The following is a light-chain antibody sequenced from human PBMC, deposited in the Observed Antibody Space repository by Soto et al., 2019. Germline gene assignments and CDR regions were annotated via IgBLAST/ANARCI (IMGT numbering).Light chain of an antibody. V-gene: IGLV2-14*01. Sequence: QSVLAQPASVSGSPGQSITISCTGTSSDVGGYNYVSWYQQHPGKAPKVMIYDVSNRPSGVSNRFSGSKSGNTASLTISGLQAEDEADYYCRSYTSTSTPYVSGTGTKVTVL. CDR2: DVS. CDR1: SSDVGGYNY. CDR3: RSYTSTSTPYV. J-gene: IGLJ1*01.